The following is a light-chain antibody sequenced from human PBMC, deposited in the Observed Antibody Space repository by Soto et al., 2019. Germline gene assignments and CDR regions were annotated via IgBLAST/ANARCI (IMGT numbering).Light chain of an antibody. Sequence: EIVLTQSPGTLSLSPGERATLSCRASQSISSSYLAWYQQKPGQAPRLLIYAASTRATAIPDRFSGSGSGTDFALTISRLEPEDFEVYYCQKFGTAPITFRGGTKAEIK. CDR1: QSISSSY. CDR3: QKFGTAPIT. V-gene: IGKV3-20*01. J-gene: IGKJ4*01. CDR2: AAS.